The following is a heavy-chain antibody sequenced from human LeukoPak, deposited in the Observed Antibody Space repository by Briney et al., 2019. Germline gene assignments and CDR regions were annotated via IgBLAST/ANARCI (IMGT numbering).Heavy chain of an antibody. D-gene: IGHD1-1*01. Sequence: ESGPTLVKPTQPLPLPCPFPGFSLRTRGGGVGWFRQPPGKALEWLALIYWDDDKRYSPSLKSRLTITKDTSKNQVVLTMTNMDPVDTATYYCAHRTGTTFLFDYWGQGTLVTVSS. CDR1: GFSLRTRGGG. CDR3: AHRTGTTFLFDY. V-gene: IGHV2-5*02. CDR2: IYWDDDK. J-gene: IGHJ4*02.